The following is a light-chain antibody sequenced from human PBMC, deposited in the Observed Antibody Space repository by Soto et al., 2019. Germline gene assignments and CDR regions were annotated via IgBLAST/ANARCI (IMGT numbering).Light chain of an antibody. CDR3: QQYNSWPLT. CDR1: QSLSIN. V-gene: IGKV3-15*01. CDR2: GVP. Sequence: EVVMTQSPATLYVSPGERATLFCRATQSLSINLAWYQHKPGQAPRLLIYGVPNRAPGIPVRFSASGSGTDFTLTISSLQPEDLAIYYCQQYNSWPLTFGGGTKVQI. J-gene: IGKJ4*01.